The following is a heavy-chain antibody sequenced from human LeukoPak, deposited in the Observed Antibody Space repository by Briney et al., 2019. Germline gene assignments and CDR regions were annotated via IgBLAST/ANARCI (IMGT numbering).Heavy chain of an antibody. CDR2: ISYDGSNK. D-gene: IGHD2-15*01. V-gene: IGHV3-30*18. J-gene: IGHJ4*02. CDR3: AKDRGYCSGGSCQYYFDY. CDR1: GFTFSSYG. Sequence: PGGSLRLSCAASGFTFSSYGMHGVRQAPGKGLEGVAVISYDGSNKYYADSVKGRFTISRDNSKNTLYLQMNSLRAEDTAVYYCAKDRGYCSGGSCQYYFDYWGQGTLVTVSS.